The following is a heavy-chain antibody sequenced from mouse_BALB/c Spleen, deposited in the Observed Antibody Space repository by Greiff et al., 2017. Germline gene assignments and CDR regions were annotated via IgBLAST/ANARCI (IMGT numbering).Heavy chain of an antibody. V-gene: IGHV1-87*01. J-gene: IGHJ4*01. CDR2: IYPGDGDT. CDR3: ARGGIVWYAMDY. D-gene: IGHD2-10*02. CDR1: GYTFTRYW. Sequence: QVQLQQSGAELARPGASVKLSCKASGYTFTRYWMQWVKQRPGQGLEWIGAIYPGDGDTRYTQKFKGKATLTADKSSSTAYMQLSSLASEDSAVYYCARGGIVWYAMDYWGQGTSVTVSS.